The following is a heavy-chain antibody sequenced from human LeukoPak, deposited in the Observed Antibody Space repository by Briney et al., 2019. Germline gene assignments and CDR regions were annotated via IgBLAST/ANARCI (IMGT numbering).Heavy chain of an antibody. Sequence: SQTLSLTCTVSGGSISSGDCYWSWIRQPPGKGLEWIGYIYYSGSTYYNPSLKSRVTISVDTSKNQFSLKLSSVTAADTAVYYCARVSDYYDSSGHQRATSDWFDPWGQGTLVTVSS. D-gene: IGHD3-22*01. CDR1: GGSISSGDCY. CDR2: IYYSGST. CDR3: ARVSDYYDSSGHQRATSDWFDP. J-gene: IGHJ5*02. V-gene: IGHV4-30-4*08.